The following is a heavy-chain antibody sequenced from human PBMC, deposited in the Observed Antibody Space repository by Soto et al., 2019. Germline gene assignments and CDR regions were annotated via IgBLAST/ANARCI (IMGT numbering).Heavy chain of an antibody. Sequence: ASVKVSCKTSGFTFTDYYLHWVRQAPGQGLEWMGWIKPSKGDRKSSQKFQGRVTMTRDSSINTAYMELSGLGSDDTAVYYCGTSPHESEYGWVDHWGQGTLVTVSS. D-gene: IGHD2-2*01. CDR1: GFTFTDYY. CDR2: IKPSKGDR. J-gene: IGHJ5*02. V-gene: IGHV1-2*02. CDR3: GTSPHESEYGWVDH.